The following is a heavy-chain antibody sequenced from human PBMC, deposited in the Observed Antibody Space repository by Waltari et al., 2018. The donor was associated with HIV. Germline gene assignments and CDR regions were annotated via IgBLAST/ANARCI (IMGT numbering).Heavy chain of an antibody. J-gene: IGHJ4*02. CDR1: GPTVSDIY. V-gene: IGHV3-66*01. CDR3: ARGRFRAGPFDY. CDR2: IYSGGRT. D-gene: IGHD6-19*01. Sequence: EVQLVESGGGLVQSGESLRLSCAVSGPTVSDIYMTWVRQAPGKGLEWVSFIYSGGRTFYADSVKDRFTISRDNSKNTLFLQMNSLRAEDTAVYYCARGRFRAGPFDYWGQGTRVTVSS.